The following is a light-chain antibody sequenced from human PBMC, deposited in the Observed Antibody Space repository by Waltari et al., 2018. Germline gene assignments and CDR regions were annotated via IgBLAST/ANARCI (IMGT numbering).Light chain of an antibody. V-gene: IGLV2-8*01. J-gene: IGLJ3*02. CDR3: SSYTGSTTFPWV. CDR1: SSDVGGYDY. CDR2: DVN. Sequence: QSALTQPPSASGSPGQSVTISCTGTSSDVGGYDYVSWYQQNPGKAPTLKIYDVNTRPSGVPDLFFCSNSRPSSSLTFSVLQAEYEADYYFSSYTGSTTFPWVFGGGTKLTVL.